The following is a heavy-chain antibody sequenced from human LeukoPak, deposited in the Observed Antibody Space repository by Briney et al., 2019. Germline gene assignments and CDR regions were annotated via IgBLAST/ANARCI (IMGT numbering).Heavy chain of an antibody. J-gene: IGHJ3*02. Sequence: GGSLRLSCAASGFTVSSNYMSWVRQAPGKGLERVSVIYSGGSTYYADSVKGRFTISRDNSKNTLYLQMNSLRAEDTAVYYCARDRRTMSHAFDIWGQGTMVTVSS. CDR2: IYSGGST. V-gene: IGHV3-53*01. CDR3: ARDRRTMSHAFDI. CDR1: GFTVSSNY.